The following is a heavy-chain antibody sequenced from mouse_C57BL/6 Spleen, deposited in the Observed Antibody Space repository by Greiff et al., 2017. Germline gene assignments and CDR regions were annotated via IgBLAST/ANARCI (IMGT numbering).Heavy chain of an antibody. J-gene: IGHJ3*01. V-gene: IGHV3-1*01. CDR1: GYSITSGYD. CDR2: ISYSGST. D-gene: IGHD2-4*01. Sequence: EVKVVESGPGMVKPSQSLSLTCTVTGYSITSGYDWHWIRPFPGNKLEWMGYISYSGSTNYNPSLKSRISITHDTSKNHFFLKLNSVTTEDTATYYCAREGDYDRGWGFAYWGQGTLVTVSA. CDR3: AREGDYDRGWGFAY.